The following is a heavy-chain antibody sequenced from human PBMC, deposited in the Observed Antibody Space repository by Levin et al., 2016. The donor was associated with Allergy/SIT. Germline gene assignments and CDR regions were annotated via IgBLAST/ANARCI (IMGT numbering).Heavy chain of an antibody. J-gene: IGHJ1*01. CDR3: ARHFYDHLWGSYRYYLQH. D-gene: IGHD3-16*02. CDR2: MNNGGTS. V-gene: IGHV4-39*01. CDR1: GDSISTSNYY. Sequence: SETLSLTCTVSGDSISTSNYYWGWIRQPPGKALEWIGNMNNGGTSYYDPSLKSRVTIDVDTANNEFSLNLTSVTAADTAVYYCARHFYDHLWGSYRYYLQHWGQGTLVTVSS.